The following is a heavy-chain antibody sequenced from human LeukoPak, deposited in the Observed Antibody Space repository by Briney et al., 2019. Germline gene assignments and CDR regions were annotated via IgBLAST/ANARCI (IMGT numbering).Heavy chain of an antibody. V-gene: IGHV1-2*02. D-gene: IGHD3-22*01. J-gene: IGHJ4*02. CDR2: INPKSCGT. Sequence: ASVKVSCKASGYTFTGNYMQWVRQAPGQGLEWLGWINPKSCGTNYAQKFQGRVTMTRDTSISTVYMELSSLRSDDTAVYHCARDYYDSSGYHSIFDYWGQGTLVTVSS. CDR3: ARDYYDSSGYHSIFDY. CDR1: GYTFTGNY.